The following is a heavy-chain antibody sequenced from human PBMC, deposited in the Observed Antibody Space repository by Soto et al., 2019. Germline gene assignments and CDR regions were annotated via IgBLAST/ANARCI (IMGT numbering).Heavy chain of an antibody. J-gene: IGHJ5*02. Sequence: SETLSLTCTVSCGSISSGDYYWSWIRQPPGKGLEWVGYIYYSGSTYYNPSLKSRVTISVATSKNQFSLKLRSVTAADPAVYYCARGVKCWFDPWGQGTLVTVSS. CDR3: ARGVKCWFDP. CDR1: CGSISSGDYY. CDR2: IYYSGST. D-gene: IGHD2-8*01. V-gene: IGHV4-30-4*01.